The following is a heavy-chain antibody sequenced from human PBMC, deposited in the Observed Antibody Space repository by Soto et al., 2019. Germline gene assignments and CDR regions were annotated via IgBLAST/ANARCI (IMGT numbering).Heavy chain of an antibody. CDR2: IIPIFGKE. CDR3: AGGGEWYYDSSGYYPWYFDY. V-gene: IGHV1-69*12. Sequence: QVQLVQSGAEVKKPGSSVKVSCKASGGTFSSYAISWVRQAPGQGLEWMGGIIPIFGKENYAQKFQGRVTITADESTSTAYMELRSLRSEDTAVYYCAGGGEWYYDSSGYYPWYFDYWGQGTLVTVSS. D-gene: IGHD3-22*01. CDR1: GGTFSSYA. J-gene: IGHJ4*02.